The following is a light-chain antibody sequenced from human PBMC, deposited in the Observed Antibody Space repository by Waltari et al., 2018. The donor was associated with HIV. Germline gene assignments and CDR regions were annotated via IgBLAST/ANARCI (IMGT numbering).Light chain of an antibody. V-gene: IGKV3-15*01. CDR1: QSVGSN. CDR3: QQYNNWPPFT. J-gene: IGKJ2*01. Sequence: EIVMTQSPATLSVSPGERVTLSCRASQSVGSNLAWYQQKPGQAPRLLIYGTSTRATAVPARFSGTGSATEFTLTISSLQSEDFAVYYCQQYNNWPPFTFGQGTKLEIK. CDR2: GTS.